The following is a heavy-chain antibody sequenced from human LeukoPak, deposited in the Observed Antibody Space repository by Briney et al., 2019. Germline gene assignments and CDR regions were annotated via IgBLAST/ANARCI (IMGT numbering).Heavy chain of an antibody. CDR3: ARAPVTSCRGAFCYPFDL. Sequence: PGGSLRLSCAASGFPFSNYGMSWVRQAPGKGLEWVSATSSSDDGTYHADSVRGRFTIYRDNFRNTLYLQMNRLRVEDAALYYCARAPVTSCRGAFCYPFDLWGQGVLVTVSS. J-gene: IGHJ4*02. CDR2: TSSSDDGT. V-gene: IGHV3-23*01. D-gene: IGHD2-21*01. CDR1: GFPFSNYG.